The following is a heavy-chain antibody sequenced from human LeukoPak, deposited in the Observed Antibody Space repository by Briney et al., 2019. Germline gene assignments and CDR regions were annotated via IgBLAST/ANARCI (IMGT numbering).Heavy chain of an antibody. V-gene: IGHV3-13*01. D-gene: IGHD6-13*01. CDR2: IGTAGDT. Sequence: GGSLRLSCAASGFTFSSYDMHWVRQATGKGLEWVSAIGTAGDTYYPGSVKGRFTISRENAKNSLYLQMNSLRARDTAVYYCARGPRIAAAGYYFDYWGQGTLVTVSS. CDR3: ARGPRIAAAGYYFDY. J-gene: IGHJ4*02. CDR1: GFTFSSYD.